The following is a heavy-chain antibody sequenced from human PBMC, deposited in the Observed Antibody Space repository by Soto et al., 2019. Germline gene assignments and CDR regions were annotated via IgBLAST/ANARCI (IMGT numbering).Heavy chain of an antibody. CDR3: ARRMGAAAGLAAFAY. J-gene: IGHJ4*02. Sequence: QVQLVQSGAEVKKPGSSVKVSCKASGGTFSSYAISWVRQAPGQGLEWMGGIIPIFGTANYAQKFQGRVTITADKSTSTAYRELGSLRSEDTAVYYCARRMGAAAGLAAFAYWGQGTLVTVSS. V-gene: IGHV1-69*06. D-gene: IGHD2-15*01. CDR1: GGTFSSYA. CDR2: IIPIFGTA.